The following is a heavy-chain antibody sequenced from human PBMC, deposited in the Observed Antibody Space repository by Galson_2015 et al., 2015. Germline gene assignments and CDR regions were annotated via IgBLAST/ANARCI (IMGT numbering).Heavy chain of an antibody. D-gene: IGHD3-9*01. Sequence: SLRLSCAASGFTFSDYYMTWIRQAPGKGLEWVSYIRGSGATIYYADSVKGRFTISRDNAKNSVYLQMDSLRADDTAVYYCARGGDVLTDYYQKTNWFDSWGQGTLVTVSS. CDR3: ARGGDVLTDYYQKTNWFDS. V-gene: IGHV3-11*01. CDR1: GFTFSDYY. J-gene: IGHJ5*01. CDR2: IRGSGATI.